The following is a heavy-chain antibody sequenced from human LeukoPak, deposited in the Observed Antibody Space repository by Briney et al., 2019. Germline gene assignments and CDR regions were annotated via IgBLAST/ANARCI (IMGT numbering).Heavy chain of an antibody. Sequence: GESLKISCKASGYTFTNYWIGWVRQLPGKGLEWMGIVYPGDSDTRYSPSFQGQVTISADKSITTAYLQWSSLKASDTAMYYCARRSYYYDSSGKRPSVDYMDVWGKGTTVTVSS. D-gene: IGHD3-22*01. J-gene: IGHJ6*03. V-gene: IGHV5-51*01. CDR3: ARRSYYYDSSGKRPSVDYMDV. CDR2: VYPGDSDT. CDR1: GYTFTNYW.